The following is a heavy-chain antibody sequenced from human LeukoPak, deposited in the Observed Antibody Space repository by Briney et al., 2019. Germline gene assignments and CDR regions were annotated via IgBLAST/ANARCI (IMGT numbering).Heavy chain of an antibody. CDR2: ISYDGSNK. V-gene: IGHV3-30*18. D-gene: IGHD6-19*01. J-gene: IGHJ4*02. Sequence: QSGGSLRLSCAASGFTFSSYGMHWVRQAPGKGLEWVAVISYDGSNKYYADSVKGRFTISRDNSKNTLYLQMNSLRAEDTAVYYCAKGAPGYSSGWYFDYWGQGTLVTVSS. CDR1: GFTFSSYG. CDR3: AKGAPGYSSGWYFDY.